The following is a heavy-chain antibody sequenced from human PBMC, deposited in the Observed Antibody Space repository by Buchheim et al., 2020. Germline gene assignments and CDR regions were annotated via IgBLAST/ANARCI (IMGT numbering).Heavy chain of an antibody. CDR2: MNPNSGNT. CDR1: GYSFTDYE. V-gene: IGHV1-8*01. CDR3: ARPGGFYDILTGNAAVDV. J-gene: IGHJ6*02. Sequence: QVQLVQSGAEVKKPGASVKVSCKASGYSFTDYEINWVRQATGQGLEWMGWMNPNSGNTGYAQKFQGRVTMTRNTSISTAYMELRSLRSDDTAVYYCARPGGFYDILTGNAAVDVWGQGTT. D-gene: IGHD3-9*01.